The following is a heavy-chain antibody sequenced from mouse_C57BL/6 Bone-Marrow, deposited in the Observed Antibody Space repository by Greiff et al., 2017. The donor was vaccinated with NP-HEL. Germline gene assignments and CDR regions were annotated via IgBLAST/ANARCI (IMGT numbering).Heavy chain of an antibody. Sequence: EVQGVESGGDLVKPGGSLKLSCAASGFTFSSYGMSWVRQTPDKRLEWVATISSGGSYTYYPDSVKGRFTISRDNAKNTLYLQMSSLKSEDTAMYYCARPPYGYDWFAYWGQGTLVTVSA. J-gene: IGHJ3*01. D-gene: IGHD2-2*01. CDR1: GFTFSSYG. V-gene: IGHV5-6*01. CDR2: ISSGGSYT. CDR3: ARPPYGYDWFAY.